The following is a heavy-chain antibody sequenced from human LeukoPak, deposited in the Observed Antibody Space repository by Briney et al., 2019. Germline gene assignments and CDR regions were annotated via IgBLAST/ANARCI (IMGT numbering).Heavy chain of an antibody. CDR3: ARDGTTGTTDWYYFDY. Sequence: GGSLRLSCAASGFTFSSYEMNWVRQAPGKGLEWVSYISSSGSTIYYADSVKGRFTISRDNAKNSLYLQMNSLRAEDTAVYYCARDGTTGTTDWYYFDYWGQGTLVTVSS. J-gene: IGHJ4*02. D-gene: IGHD1-1*01. V-gene: IGHV3-48*03. CDR1: GFTFSSYE. CDR2: ISSSGSTI.